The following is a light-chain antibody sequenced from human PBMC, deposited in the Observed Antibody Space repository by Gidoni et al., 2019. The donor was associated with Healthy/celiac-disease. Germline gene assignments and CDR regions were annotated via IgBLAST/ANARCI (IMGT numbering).Light chain of an antibody. Sequence: QSALTQPASVSGSPGQSITISCTGTSSDVGGYNYVPWYQQHPGKAPKLMIYEVSNRPSGVPDRFSGSKSGNTASLTISGLQAEDEADYYCSSYTSSSKNWVFGGGTKLTVL. J-gene: IGLJ3*02. CDR2: EVS. V-gene: IGLV2-14*01. CDR3: SSYTSSSKNWV. CDR1: SSDVGGYNY.